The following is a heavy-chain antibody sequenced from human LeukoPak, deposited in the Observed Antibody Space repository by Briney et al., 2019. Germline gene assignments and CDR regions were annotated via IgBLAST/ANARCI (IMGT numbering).Heavy chain of an antibody. D-gene: IGHD1-26*01. Sequence: ASVKVSCKASGYTFSSYGISWVRQAPGQGLEWMGWTNDYNGNTNYAQKFQGRATMTTDTSTTTAYMELRSLRSDDTAVYYCARGGTYWADYYHYMDVWGKGTTVTISS. J-gene: IGHJ6*03. V-gene: IGHV1-18*01. CDR1: GYTFSSYG. CDR2: TNDYNGNT. CDR3: ARGGTYWADYYHYMDV.